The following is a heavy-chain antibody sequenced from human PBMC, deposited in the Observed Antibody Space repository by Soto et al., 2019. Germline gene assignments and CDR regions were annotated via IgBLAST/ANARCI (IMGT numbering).Heavy chain of an antibody. CDR1: GFTFSSYG. V-gene: IGHV3-33*01. J-gene: IGHJ6*02. CDR2: IWYDGSNK. D-gene: IGHD3-10*01. CDR3: ARDTARAIVRIYYGMDV. Sequence: QVQLVESGGGVVQPGRSLRLSCAASGFTFSSYGMHWVRQAPGKGLEWVAVIWYDGSNKYYADSVKGRFTISRDNSKNTLYQQVNSLRAEDTAVYYGARDTARAIVRIYYGMDVWGQGTTVTVSS.